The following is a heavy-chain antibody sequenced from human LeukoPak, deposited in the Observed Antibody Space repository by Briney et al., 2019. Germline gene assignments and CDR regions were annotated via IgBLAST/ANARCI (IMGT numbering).Heavy chain of an antibody. V-gene: IGHV1-18*01. D-gene: IGHD3-10*01. J-gene: IGHJ4*02. CDR1: GYTFTSYG. CDR2: IGTYYGNT. CDR3: ARVYSTNYYGSGDRPFLFDY. Sequence: ASGKVSCKASGYTFTSYGFSWVRQAPGQGLEWMGWIGTYYGNTNYAQKLQDRVTMTTDTSTGTAYMELTSLRSDDTAVYYCARVYSTNYYGSGDRPFLFDYWGQGTVVTVSS.